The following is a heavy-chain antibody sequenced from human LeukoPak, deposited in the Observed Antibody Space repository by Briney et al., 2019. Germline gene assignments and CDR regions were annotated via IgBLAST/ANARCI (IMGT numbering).Heavy chain of an antibody. CDR2: ISGSGGST. V-gene: IGHV3-23*01. D-gene: IGHD5-12*01. J-gene: IGHJ6*02. Sequence: GGSLRLSCAASGFTFSSYAMSWVRQAPGKGLEWVSAISGSGGSTYYADSVKGRFTISRDNSKNTLYLQMNSLRAEDTAVYYCAKDPTLVATILDFDSREANYYYYGMDVWGQGTTVTVSS. CDR1: GFTFSSYA. CDR3: AKDPTLVATILDFDSREANYYYYGMDV.